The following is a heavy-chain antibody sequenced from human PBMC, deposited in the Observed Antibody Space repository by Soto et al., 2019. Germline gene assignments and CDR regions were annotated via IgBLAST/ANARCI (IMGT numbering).Heavy chain of an antibody. J-gene: IGHJ6*02. Sequence: QVQLQESGPGLVKPSQTLSLTCTVSGGSISSGGYYWSWIRQHPGKGLEWIGYIYYSGSTYYNPSLMSRVTISVDTSKNQFSLKLSSVTAADTAVYYCARDIVVVVAASTQYYYGMDVWGQGTTVTVSS. CDR3: ARDIVVVVAASTQYYYGMDV. V-gene: IGHV4-31*03. CDR2: IYYSGST. CDR1: GGSISSGGYY. D-gene: IGHD2-15*01.